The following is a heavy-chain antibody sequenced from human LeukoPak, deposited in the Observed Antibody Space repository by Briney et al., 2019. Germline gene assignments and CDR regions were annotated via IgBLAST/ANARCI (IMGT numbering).Heavy chain of an antibody. Sequence: GSLRLSCAASGFTFSNYGMSWVCQAPGKGLEWVSVISGSGANTYYADSVKGRFTISRGNSKNTLYLQVNSLRAEDTAVYYCAKAKSYYSNYGYWGQGTLVTVSS. V-gene: IGHV3-23*01. CDR2: ISGSGANT. J-gene: IGHJ4*02. CDR1: GFTFSNYG. D-gene: IGHD4-11*01. CDR3: AKAKSYYSNYGY.